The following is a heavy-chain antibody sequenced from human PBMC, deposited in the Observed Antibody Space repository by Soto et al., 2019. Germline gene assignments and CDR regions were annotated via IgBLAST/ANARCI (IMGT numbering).Heavy chain of an antibody. CDR3: ARGATPYCGGDCDFDF. D-gene: IGHD2-21*02. CDR2: IIPALGRP. J-gene: IGHJ4*02. CDR1: GGTFNSYG. V-gene: IGHV1-69*01. Sequence: QVQLVQSGAEVKKPGSSVKVSCKASGGTFNSYGFNWVRQAPGHGLEWLGGIIPALGRPNYAQNFQGRVTITADDSTSTAYMELRSLTYDDTAIYYCARGATPYCGGDCDFDFWGQGSLVTVSS.